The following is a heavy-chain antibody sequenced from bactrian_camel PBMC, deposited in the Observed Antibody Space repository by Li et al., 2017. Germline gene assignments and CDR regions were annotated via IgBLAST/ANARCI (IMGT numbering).Heavy chain of an antibody. D-gene: IGHD3*01. V-gene: IGHV3-3*01. CDR1: GYTYSSYC. Sequence: VQLVESGGGSVQAGGSLRLSCTASGYTYSSYCMGWFRQAPGKEREGVAFLCHTGALDYADSVQDRFTISNDLAEHTLLLQMNNLKPEDTAMYYCAAVAEGRTVEGGVSLWTLFESGYWGQGTQVTVS. CDR2: LCHTGAL. J-gene: IGHJ4*01. CDR3: AAVAEGRTVEGGVSLWTLFESGY.